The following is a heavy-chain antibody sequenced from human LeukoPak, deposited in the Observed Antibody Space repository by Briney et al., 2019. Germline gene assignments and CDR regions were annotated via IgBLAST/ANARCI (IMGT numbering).Heavy chain of an antibody. Sequence: QSGGSLRPSCAASGFTFSSYWMHWVRQAPGKGLVWVSRINTDGSSTSYADSVKGRFTISRDNAKNTLYLQMNSRRAEDTAVYYCARGNPYFDYWGQGTLVTVSS. CDR1: GFTFSSYW. V-gene: IGHV3-74*01. J-gene: IGHJ4*02. CDR2: INTDGSST. CDR3: ARGNPYFDY.